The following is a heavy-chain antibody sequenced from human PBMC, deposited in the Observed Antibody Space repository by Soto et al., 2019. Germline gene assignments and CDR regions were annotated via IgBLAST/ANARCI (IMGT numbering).Heavy chain of an antibody. J-gene: IGHJ6*02. CDR3: AKFLNWNDIRNYYYYGMDV. D-gene: IGHD1-1*01. CDR1: GFSFSSYA. CDR2: ISGSGGST. Sequence: PGGSLRLSCAASGFSFSSYAMSWVRQAPGKGLEWVSAISGSGGSTYYADSVKGRFTISRDNSKNTLYLQMNSLRAEDTAVYYCAKFLNWNDIRNYYYYGMDVWGQGTTVTVSS. V-gene: IGHV3-23*01.